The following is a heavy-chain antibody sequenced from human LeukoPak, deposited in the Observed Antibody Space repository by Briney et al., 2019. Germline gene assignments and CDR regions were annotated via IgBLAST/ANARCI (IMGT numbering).Heavy chain of an antibody. V-gene: IGHV4-59*12. D-gene: IGHD5-12*01. J-gene: IGHJ3*02. CDR2: IYYSGST. CDR1: GGSISSYY. Sequence: SETLSLTCTVSGGSISSYYWSWIRQPPGKGLEWIGYIYYSGSTKNNPSLKSRVTISVDTSKNQFSLMLSSVTAADTAVYYCAREETATGAFDIWGQGTMVTVSS. CDR3: AREETATGAFDI.